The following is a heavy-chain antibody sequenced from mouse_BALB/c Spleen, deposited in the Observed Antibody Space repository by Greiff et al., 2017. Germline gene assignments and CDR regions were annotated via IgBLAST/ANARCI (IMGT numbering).Heavy chain of an antibody. CDR1: GFTFSSYG. V-gene: IGHV5-6*01. CDR3: ARHGIYGNYFDY. CDR2: ISSGGSYT. D-gene: IGHD2-1*01. Sequence: EVQGVESGGDLVKPGGSLKLSCAASGFTFSSYGMSWVRQTPDKRLEWVATISSGGSYTYYPDSVKGRFTISRDNAKNTLYLQMSSLKSEDTAMYYCARHGIYGNYFDYWGQGTTLTVSS. J-gene: IGHJ2*01.